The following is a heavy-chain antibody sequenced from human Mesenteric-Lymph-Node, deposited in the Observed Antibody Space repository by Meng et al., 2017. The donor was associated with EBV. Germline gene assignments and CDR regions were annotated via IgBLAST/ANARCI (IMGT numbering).Heavy chain of an antibody. Sequence: QVQLQESGPGLVKPSGTLSLTCAVSGGSISSSNWWSWVRQPPGKGLEWIGEVYHSGSANYNPSLKSRVTISVDKSKNQFSLNLSSVTAADTAVYYCARVGYNYVYYFDYWGQGTLVTVSS. V-gene: IGHV4-4*02. CDR2: VYHSGSA. CDR3: ARVGYNYVYYFDY. D-gene: IGHD5-18*01. J-gene: IGHJ4*02. CDR1: GGSISSSNW.